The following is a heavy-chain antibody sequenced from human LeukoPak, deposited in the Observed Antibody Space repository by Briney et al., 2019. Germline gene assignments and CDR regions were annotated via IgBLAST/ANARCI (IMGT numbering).Heavy chain of an antibody. CDR2: ITPIFGTA. Sequence: SVKVSCKASGGTFSSYAISWVRQAPGQGLEWMGRITPIFGTANYAQKFQGRVTITTDESTSTACMELSSLRSEDTAVYYCARDMSIAARSVAFDIWGQGTMVTVSS. CDR3: ARDMSIAARSVAFDI. CDR1: GGTFSSYA. J-gene: IGHJ3*02. D-gene: IGHD6-6*01. V-gene: IGHV1-69*05.